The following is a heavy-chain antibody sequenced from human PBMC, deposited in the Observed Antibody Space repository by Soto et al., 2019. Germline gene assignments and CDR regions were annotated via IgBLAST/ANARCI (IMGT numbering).Heavy chain of an antibody. CDR1: GFTFSSYA. Sequence: QVQLVESGGGVVQPGRSLRLSCAAYGFTFSSYAMHWVRQNPGKGLEWVAVISYDGSNKYYAASVKGRFTISRDNSKNTLYLHMTSLRTDETAVYYCARGSEWGMFTIWGQVIMVTVSS. D-gene: IGHD3-16*01. CDR2: ISYDGSNK. V-gene: IGHV3-30-3*01. CDR3: ARGSEWGMFTI. J-gene: IGHJ3*02.